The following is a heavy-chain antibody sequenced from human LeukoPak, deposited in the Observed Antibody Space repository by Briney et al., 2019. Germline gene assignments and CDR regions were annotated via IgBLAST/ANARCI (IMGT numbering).Heavy chain of an antibody. CDR1: GFTFGDYA. D-gene: IGHD4-17*01. Sequence: GGSLRLSCTASGFTFGDYATSWVRQAPGKGLEWVGFIRSKAYGGTTEYAASVKGRFTISRDDSKSIAYLQMNSLKTEDTAVYYCTRGLTVTRAFDIWGQGTMVTVSS. V-gene: IGHV3-49*04. CDR3: TRGLTVTRAFDI. J-gene: IGHJ3*02. CDR2: IRSKAYGGTT.